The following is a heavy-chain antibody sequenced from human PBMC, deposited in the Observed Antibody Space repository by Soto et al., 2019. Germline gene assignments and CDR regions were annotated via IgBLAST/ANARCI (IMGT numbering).Heavy chain of an antibody. D-gene: IGHD1-1*01. CDR2: ISAHNGNT. V-gene: IGHV1-18*01. CDR1: GYAFTTYG. J-gene: IGHJ4*02. Sequence: QVHLVQSGAEVKKPGASVKVSCKGSGYAFTTYGITWVRQAPGQGLEWMGWISAHNGNTNYAQKLQGRVTVTRDTSTSTAYMELRSLRSDGTAVYYCARGRYGDYWGQGPLVTVSS. CDR3: ARGRYGDY.